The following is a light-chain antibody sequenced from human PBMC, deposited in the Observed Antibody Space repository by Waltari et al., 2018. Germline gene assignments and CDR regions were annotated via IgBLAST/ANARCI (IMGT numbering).Light chain of an antibody. Sequence: EVVLTQSPATLSLSPGERPTLPCRASKSVSSYVAWYQQRTGQAPRLLVYDSSQRATGIPARFSGSGSGTDFTLTISSLEPEDFAVYYCQQRSNWGLTFGGGTKVE. CDR1: KSVSSY. CDR3: QQRSNWGLT. CDR2: DSS. V-gene: IGKV3-11*01. J-gene: IGKJ4*01.